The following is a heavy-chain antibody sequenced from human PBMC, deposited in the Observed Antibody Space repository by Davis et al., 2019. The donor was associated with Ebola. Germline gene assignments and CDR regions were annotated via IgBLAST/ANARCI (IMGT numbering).Heavy chain of an antibody. CDR3: ARPLNDYGDYWYFDL. J-gene: IGHJ2*01. CDR2: IYHSGST. Sequence: SETLSLTCTVSGYSISSGYYWGWIRQPPGKGLEWLGSIYHSGSTYYNPSLKSRVTISVDTSKNQFSLKLSSVTAADPAVYYCARPLNDYGDYWYFDLWGRGTLVTVSS. V-gene: IGHV4-38-2*02. CDR1: GYSISSGYY. D-gene: IGHD4-17*01.